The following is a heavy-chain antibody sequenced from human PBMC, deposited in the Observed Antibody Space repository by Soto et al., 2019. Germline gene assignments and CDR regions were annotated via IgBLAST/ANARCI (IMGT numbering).Heavy chain of an antibody. CDR3: ANLGYYDSSDAFDI. CDR2: ISYDGSNK. Sequence: LRLSCAASGFTFSSYGMHWVRQAPGKGLEWVAVISYDGSNKYYADSVKGRFTISRDNSKNTLYLQMNSLRAEDTAVYYCANLGYYDSSDAFDIWGQGTMVSVSS. D-gene: IGHD3-22*01. CDR1: GFTFSSYG. V-gene: IGHV3-30*18. J-gene: IGHJ3*02.